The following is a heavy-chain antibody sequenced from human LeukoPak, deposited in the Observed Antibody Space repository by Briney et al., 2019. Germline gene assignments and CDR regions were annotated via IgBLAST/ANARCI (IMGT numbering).Heavy chain of an antibody. CDR3: AVAATPFDYYGMDV. CDR1: GFTVTSSA. D-gene: IGHD2-15*01. V-gene: IGHV1-58*02. Sequence: GASVKVSCKASGFTVTSSAMQWVRQARGQRLEWIGWIVVGSGNTNYAQKFQERVTITRDMFTSTAYMELSSLRSEDTAVYYCAVAATPFDYYGMDVWGQGTTVTVSS. CDR2: IVVGSGNT. J-gene: IGHJ6*02.